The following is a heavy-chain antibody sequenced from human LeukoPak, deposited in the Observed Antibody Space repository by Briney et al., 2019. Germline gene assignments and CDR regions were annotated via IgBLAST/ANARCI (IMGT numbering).Heavy chain of an antibody. CDR2: INPSGGST. V-gene: IGHV1-46*01. J-gene: IGHJ6*02. CDR3: ARTLGIVGAKVYYYGMDV. CDR1: GYTFTSYY. Sequence: ASVKVSCKASGYTFTSYYMHWVRQAPGQGLEWMGIINPSGGSTSYAQKFQGRVTMTRDTSTSTVYMELSSLRSDDTAVYYCARTLGIVGAKVYYYGMDVWGQGTTVTVSS. D-gene: IGHD1-26*01.